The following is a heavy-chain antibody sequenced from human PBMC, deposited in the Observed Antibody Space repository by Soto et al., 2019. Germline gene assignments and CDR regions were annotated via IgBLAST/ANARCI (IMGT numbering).Heavy chain of an antibody. CDR3: AREPYQHSSTWYYVY. D-gene: IGHD2-2*01. Sequence: QVHLVESGGGLVKPGGSLRLSCAASGFTFRDYYMTWIRQAPGKGLEWISYISGSGTTVDYSDSVKGRFTISRDNAKNSLYLQMNSLRADDTAVYYCAREPYQHSSTWYYVYWGQGILVTVSS. CDR1: GFTFRDYY. V-gene: IGHV3-11*01. J-gene: IGHJ4*02. CDR2: ISGSGTTV.